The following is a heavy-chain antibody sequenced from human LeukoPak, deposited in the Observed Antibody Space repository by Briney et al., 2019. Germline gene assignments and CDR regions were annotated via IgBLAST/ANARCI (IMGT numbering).Heavy chain of an antibody. CDR3: TRGGGCTGYPDY. Sequence: ASVRVSCKTSGYIFIDHYLHWVRQAPGQGLEWMGWVNPKSGVTDYAQTLQGRVTVTRDTSMSTVYMDLSRLRSDDTAVYYCTRGGGCTGYPDYWGQGTLVTVSS. CDR2: VNPKSGVT. J-gene: IGHJ4*02. D-gene: IGHD2-8*02. V-gene: IGHV1-2*02. CDR1: GYIFIDHY.